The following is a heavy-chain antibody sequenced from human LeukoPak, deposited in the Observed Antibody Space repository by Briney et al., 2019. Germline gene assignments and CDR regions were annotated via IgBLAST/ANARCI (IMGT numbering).Heavy chain of an antibody. V-gene: IGHV3-21*01. CDR2: ISSSGGYI. CDR1: GGSISSYY. CDR3: ARSYGSGSYSQLFNY. D-gene: IGHD3-10*01. Sequence: ETLSLTCTVSGGSISSYYWSWVRQAPGKGLEWVSSISSSGGYIKYAGSVKGRFTISRDNAKNSLDLQMDSLRAEDTAVYYCARSYGSGSYSQLFNYWGQGTLVTVSS. J-gene: IGHJ4*02.